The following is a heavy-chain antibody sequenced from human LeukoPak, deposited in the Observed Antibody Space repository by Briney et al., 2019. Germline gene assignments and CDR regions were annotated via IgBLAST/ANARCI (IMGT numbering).Heavy chain of an antibody. CDR1: KFTFSSYT. CDR2: ISSGSSYI. V-gene: IGHV3-21*01. Sequence: GVSLRLSCAASKFTFSSYTMNWVRQAPGKGREWVSSISSGSSYIYYADSVKGRFTISRDNAKNSLYLQMNSLRAEDTAVYYCARVVSSGWRVDYWGQGTLVTVSS. J-gene: IGHJ4*02. D-gene: IGHD6-19*01. CDR3: ARVVSSGWRVDY.